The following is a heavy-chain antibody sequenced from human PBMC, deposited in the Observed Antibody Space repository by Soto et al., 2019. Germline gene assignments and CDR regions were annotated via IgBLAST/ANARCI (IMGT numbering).Heavy chain of an antibody. CDR2: ISAYNGNT. CDR1: GYTFTSYG. Sequence: VASVKVSCKASGYTFTSYGISWVRQAPGQGLEWMGWISAYNGNTNYAQKLQGRVTMTTDTSTSTAYMELRSLRSDDTAVYYCARGPLTIFGPLYYFDYWGQGTLVTVSS. CDR3: ARGPLTIFGPLYYFDY. D-gene: IGHD3-3*01. J-gene: IGHJ4*02. V-gene: IGHV1-18*04.